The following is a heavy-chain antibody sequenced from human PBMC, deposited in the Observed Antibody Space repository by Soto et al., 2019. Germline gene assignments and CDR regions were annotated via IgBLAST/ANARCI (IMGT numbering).Heavy chain of an antibody. V-gene: IGHV4-34*01. Sequence: QVQLQQWGAGLLKPSATLSLTCAVYGGSFSGYQWTWIRQTPGKGLDWIGEINDNGNINYNPSLKSGVPILEETAKKQFSLKLSSVTAADPAVYYCARVLGLWFWELSRRVGYCYYVDGWGKGTTVTVSS. CDR1: GGSFSGYQ. CDR3: ARVLGLWFWELSRRVGYCYYVDG. D-gene: IGHD3-10*01. CDR2: INDNGNI. J-gene: IGHJ6*03.